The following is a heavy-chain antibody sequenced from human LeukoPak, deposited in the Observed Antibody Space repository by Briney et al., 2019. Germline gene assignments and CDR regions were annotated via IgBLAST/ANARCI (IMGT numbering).Heavy chain of an antibody. CDR3: ARVLGFRPDTLKGSDY. Sequence: VASVKVSCKASGYTFTNYGISWVRQAPGQGLEWVGWISAYNRKTNYAQKLQGRVTMTTDTSTTTAYMELRSLRSDDTAVYYCARVLGFRPDTLKGSDYWGQGTLVTVSS. J-gene: IGHJ4*02. V-gene: IGHV1-18*01. CDR2: ISAYNRKT. CDR1: GYTFTNYG.